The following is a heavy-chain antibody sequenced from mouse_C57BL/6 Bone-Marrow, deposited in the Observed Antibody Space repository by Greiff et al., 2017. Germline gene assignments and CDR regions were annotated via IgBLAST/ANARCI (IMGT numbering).Heavy chain of an antibody. J-gene: IGHJ1*03. D-gene: IGHD6-1*01. V-gene: IGHV1-66*01. CDR3: ARNPTKGVYWYFDV. CDR1: GYSFTSYY. CDR2: IYPGSGNT. Sequence: QVQLQQSGPELVKPGASVKISCKASGYSFTSYYIHWVKQRPGQGLEWIGWIYPGSGNTKYNEKFKGKATLTADTSSSTAYMQLSSLTSEDSAVYYCARNPTKGVYWYFDVWGTGTTVTVSS.